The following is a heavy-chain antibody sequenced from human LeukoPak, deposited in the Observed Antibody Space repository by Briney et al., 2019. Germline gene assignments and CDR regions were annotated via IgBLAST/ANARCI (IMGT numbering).Heavy chain of an antibody. J-gene: IGHJ5*02. CDR3: ARSPLQRLGFDP. CDR2: IYYSGST. V-gene: IGHV4-31*03. D-gene: IGHD3-9*01. CDR1: GGSFSSGGYY. Sequence: SETLSLTCTVSGGSFSSGGYYWSWIRQHPGKGLEWIGYIYYSGSTYYNPSLKSRVTISVDTSKNQFSLKLSSVTAADTAVYYCARSPLQRLGFDPWGQGTLVTVSS.